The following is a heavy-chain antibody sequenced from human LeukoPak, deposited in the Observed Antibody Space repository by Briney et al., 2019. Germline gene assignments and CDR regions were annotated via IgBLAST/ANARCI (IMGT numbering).Heavy chain of an antibody. D-gene: IGHD3-3*01. V-gene: IGHV3-23*01. Sequence: GGSLRLSCAASGFTVSSNYMSWVRQAPGKGLEWVSAISGSGGSTYYADSVKGRFTISRDNSKNTLYLQMNSLRAEDTAVYYCAKDPGIFGVVTSFGYWGQGTLVTVSS. CDR1: GFTVSSNY. CDR3: AKDPGIFGVVTSFGY. CDR2: ISGSGGST. J-gene: IGHJ4*02.